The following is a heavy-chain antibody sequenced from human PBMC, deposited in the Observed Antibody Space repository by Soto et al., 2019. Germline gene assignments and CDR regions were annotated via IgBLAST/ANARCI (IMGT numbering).Heavy chain of an antibody. D-gene: IGHD3-10*01. CDR3: ARNYGSGSYLYFDS. CDR2: IYISGTT. Sequence: SETLSLTCNVSGGSISGYYWSWVRQPAGKGLEWIGRIYISGTTNYNPSLKSRVTMSVDTSKTHFSLNLTSATAADTAVYYCARNYGSGSYLYFDSWGQGTLVTVSS. V-gene: IGHV4-4*07. CDR1: GGSISGYY. J-gene: IGHJ4*02.